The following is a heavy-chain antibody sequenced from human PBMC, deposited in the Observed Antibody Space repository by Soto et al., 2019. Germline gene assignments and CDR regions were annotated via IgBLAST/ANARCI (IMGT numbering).Heavy chain of an antibody. CDR1: GFTFSSYS. J-gene: IGHJ4*02. Sequence: PGGSLRLSCAASGFTFSSYSMSWVRQAPGKGLEWVSAISGSGGSTYYADSVKGRFTISRDNSKNTLYLQMNSLRAEDTAVYYCAKEYYGSGSYGYFDYWGQGTLVTVSS. CDR3: AKEYYGSGSYGYFDY. D-gene: IGHD3-10*01. CDR2: ISGSGGST. V-gene: IGHV3-23*01.